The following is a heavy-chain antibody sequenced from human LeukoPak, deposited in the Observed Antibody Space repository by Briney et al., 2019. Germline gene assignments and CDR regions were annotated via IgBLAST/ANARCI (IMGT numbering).Heavy chain of an antibody. CDR3: ARDLEGYYDSSGYYYPDAFDI. CDR1: GYTFTGYY. Sequence: GASVKVSCKASGYTFTGYYMHWVRQAPGQGLEWMGWINPNSGGTNYAQKFQGRVTMTRDTSISTAYMELSRLRSDGTAVYYCARDLEGYYDSSGYYYPDAFDIWGQGTMVTVSS. D-gene: IGHD3-22*01. V-gene: IGHV1-2*02. J-gene: IGHJ3*02. CDR2: INPNSGGT.